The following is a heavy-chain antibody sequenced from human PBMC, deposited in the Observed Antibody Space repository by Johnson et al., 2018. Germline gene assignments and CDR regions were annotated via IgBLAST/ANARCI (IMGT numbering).Heavy chain of an antibody. V-gene: IGHV4-59*01. CDR3: ATGRGEVQILTGYYYYYGLDV. Sequence: QVQLQESGPGLVKPSETLSLTCTVSGVSISGYYWSWIRESPGTGLEWIGYIYERGKINYNPPTKSPVTMLVTTSKNHFSLTLSSVSAADTAVYYCATGRGEVQILTGYYYYYGLDVWGQGTTVTVSS. CDR1: GVSISGYY. CDR2: IYERGKI. J-gene: IGHJ6*02. D-gene: IGHD3-9*01.